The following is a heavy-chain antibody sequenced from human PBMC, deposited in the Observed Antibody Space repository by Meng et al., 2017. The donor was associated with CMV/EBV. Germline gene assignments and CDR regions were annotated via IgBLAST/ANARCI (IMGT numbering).Heavy chain of an antibody. CDR3: ARESMVRGED. Sequence: QVRLHEWGAGLVKPSETLSLTCAVYGGSFSGYYWSWIRQPPGKGLEWIGEINHSGSNNYNPSLKSRVTISVDTSKNQFSLKLSSVTAADTAVYYCARESMVRGEDWGQGTLVTVSS. V-gene: IGHV4-34*01. D-gene: IGHD3-10*01. CDR2: INHSGSN. J-gene: IGHJ4*02. CDR1: GGSFSGYY.